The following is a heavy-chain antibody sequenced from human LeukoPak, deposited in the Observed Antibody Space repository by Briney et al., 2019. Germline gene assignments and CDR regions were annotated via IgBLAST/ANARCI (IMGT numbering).Heavy chain of an antibody. V-gene: IGHV3-30*18. CDR1: GFTFSHYG. J-gene: IGHJ4*02. D-gene: IGHD2-8*02. Sequence: GGSLRPSCAASGFTFSHYGMHWVRQAPGKGLEWVADISYGGSNTYYADSVKGRFTISRDNSKNTLDLQINSLRAEDTAVYYCAKGSSGHIAVLDYWGQAAMVTVSS. CDR2: ISYGGSNT. CDR3: AKGSSGHIAVLDY.